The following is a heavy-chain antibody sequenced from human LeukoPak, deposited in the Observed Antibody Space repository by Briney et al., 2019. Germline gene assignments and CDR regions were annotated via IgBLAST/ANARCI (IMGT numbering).Heavy chain of an antibody. CDR3: ATEKGPSLWWYAY. CDR1: GFTFSNTW. V-gene: IGHV3-15*01. CDR2: IQSITDGGTT. D-gene: IGHD2-15*01. Sequence: GGSLRLSCAASGFTFSNTWMAWVRQAPGKGLEWVGRIQSITDGGTTDYAAPVKGRFTLSRDDSKNTLYLQMNSLKTEDTAVYYCATEKGPSLWWYAYWGQGTLVTVSS. J-gene: IGHJ4*02.